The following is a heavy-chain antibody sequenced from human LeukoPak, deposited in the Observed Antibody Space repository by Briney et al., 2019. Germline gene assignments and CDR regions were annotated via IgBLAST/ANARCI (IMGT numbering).Heavy chain of an antibody. J-gene: IGHJ4*02. CDR3: ARSPSGTYHY. CDR1: GYTFTGYY. CDR2: INGDNGDT. Sequence: ASVKVSCKASGYTFTGYYMHWVRQAPGQGLEWMGWINGDNGDTKYSEKFQGRVTITRDTSASSAYMELSSLGSEDTAVYYCARSPSGTYHYWGQGTLVTVSS. D-gene: IGHD3-10*01. V-gene: IGHV1-3*01.